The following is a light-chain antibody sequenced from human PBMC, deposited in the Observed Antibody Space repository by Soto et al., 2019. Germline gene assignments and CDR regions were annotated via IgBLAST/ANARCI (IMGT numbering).Light chain of an antibody. CDR1: QNVANNY. Sequence: EIVLTQSPGTQSLSPGERATLSCRASQNVANNYLAWYQQKPGQAPRFLIYDASSRATGIPDRFSGSGSGTDFTLTISRLEPEDFAVYYCEQYGSTPLTFGGGTKVEIK. CDR2: DAS. V-gene: IGKV3-20*01. J-gene: IGKJ4*01. CDR3: EQYGSTPLT.